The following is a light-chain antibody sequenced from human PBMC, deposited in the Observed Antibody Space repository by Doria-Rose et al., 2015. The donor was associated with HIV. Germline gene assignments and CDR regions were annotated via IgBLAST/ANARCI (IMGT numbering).Light chain of an antibody. CDR1: QSFSSTY. CDR3: HQYGTSWT. V-gene: IGKV3-20*01. CDR2: DGS. Sequence: EIVLAQSPGTLSLSPGERATLSCRASQSFSSTYLAWYQQKPGQAHSLLIYDGSTSATGIPDRISASGSGTDFTLTINRLEPEDFALYYCHQYGTSWTFGQGTKVEI. J-gene: IGKJ1*01.